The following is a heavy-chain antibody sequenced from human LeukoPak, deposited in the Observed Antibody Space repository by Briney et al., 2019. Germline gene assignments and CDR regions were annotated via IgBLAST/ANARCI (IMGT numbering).Heavy chain of an antibody. CDR1: GGSISSYY. J-gene: IGHJ4*02. CDR3: ARIVVPAASSGGDENFDY. Sequence: PSETLSLTCTVSGGSISSYYWSWIRQPAGKGLEWIGRIYTSGSTNYNPSLKSRVTMSVDTSKNQFSLKLSSVTAADTAVYYCARIVVPAASSGGDENFDYWGQGTLVTVSS. D-gene: IGHD2-2*01. CDR2: IYTSGST. V-gene: IGHV4-4*07.